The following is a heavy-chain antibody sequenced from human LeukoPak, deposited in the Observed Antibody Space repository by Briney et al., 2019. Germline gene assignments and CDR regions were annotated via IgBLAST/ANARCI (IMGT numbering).Heavy chain of an antibody. Sequence: SETLSLTCTVSGVSISSYYWSWIRQPPGKGLEWIGYIYYSGSTNYNPSLKSRVTISVDTSKNQFSLKLSSVTAADTAVYYCARENYYDSSGHDYWGQGTLVTASS. D-gene: IGHD3-22*01. CDR1: GVSISSYY. CDR2: IYYSGST. CDR3: ARENYYDSSGHDY. J-gene: IGHJ4*02. V-gene: IGHV4-59*01.